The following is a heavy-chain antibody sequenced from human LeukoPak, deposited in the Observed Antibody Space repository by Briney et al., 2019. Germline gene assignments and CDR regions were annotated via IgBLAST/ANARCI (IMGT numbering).Heavy chain of an antibody. D-gene: IGHD3-3*01. CDR3: ARLPPYYESLAMVSDV. CDR2: IYHSGRT. CDR1: VGFLRRFY. V-gene: IGHV4-59*01. Sequence: SETLSLTRTLSVGFLRRFYWGCIRRPPGKGREGSGYIYHSGRTKYNPSLKSRVTISVDTSRNQFSLNLSSVTAADTALYYCARLPPYYESLAMVSDVWGRGTTVIVSS. J-gene: IGHJ6*04.